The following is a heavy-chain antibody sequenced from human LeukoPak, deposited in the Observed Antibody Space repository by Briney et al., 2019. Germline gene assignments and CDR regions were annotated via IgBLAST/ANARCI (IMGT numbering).Heavy chain of an antibody. D-gene: IGHD3-22*01. Sequence: PSETLSLTCTVSGGSISSSNWWSWVRQPPRKGLEGMGGIYHSGSTNYNPYLKSRVTISVDKSKNQFSLKLSSVTAADTAVYYCAARGGDYDSSGYYPYWGQGTLVTVSS. CDR3: AARGGDYDSSGYYPY. J-gene: IGHJ4*02. CDR1: GGSISSSNW. V-gene: IGHV4-4*02. CDR2: IYHSGST.